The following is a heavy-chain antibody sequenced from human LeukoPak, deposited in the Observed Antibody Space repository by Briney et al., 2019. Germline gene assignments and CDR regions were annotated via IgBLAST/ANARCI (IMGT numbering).Heavy chain of an antibody. CDR3: ARGPTYYYDSSGSGY. V-gene: IGHV4-34*01. CDR1: GGSFSGYY. CDR2: INHSGST. D-gene: IGHD3-22*01. Sequence: SETLSLTCAVYGGSFSGYYWSWLRQPPGKGLEWIGEINHSGSTNYNPSLKSRVTISVDTSKNQFSLKLSSVTAADTAVYYCARGPTYYYDSSGSGYWGQGTLVTVSS. J-gene: IGHJ4*02.